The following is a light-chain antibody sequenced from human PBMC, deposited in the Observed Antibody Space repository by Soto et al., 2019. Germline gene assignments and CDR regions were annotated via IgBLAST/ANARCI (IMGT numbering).Light chain of an antibody. V-gene: IGKV3-15*01. CDR3: QQYNNWPLT. J-gene: IGKJ4*01. CDR2: GAS. CDR1: QSVSSN. Sequence: EIVMTQSPAPLSVSPGERATLSCRASQSVSSNLAWYQQKPGQAPRLLIYGASTRATGIPARFSGSGSGTEFTLTFSSLQSEDFAVYYCQQYNNWPLTFGGGTKVEIK.